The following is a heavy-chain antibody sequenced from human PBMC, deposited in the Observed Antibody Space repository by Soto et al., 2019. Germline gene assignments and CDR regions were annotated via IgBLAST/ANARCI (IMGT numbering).Heavy chain of an antibody. D-gene: IGHD6-13*01. V-gene: IGHV1-3*01. J-gene: IGHJ4*02. CDR1: GYTFTSYA. CDR3: ASGLSSSFEGETRDYCDY. CDR2: INAGNGNT. Sequence: QVQLVQSGAEVKKPGASVKVSCKASGYTFTSYAMHWVRQAPGQRHEWMGWINAGNGNTKYSQKFQGRVTITRDTSASTAYMELSSLRAEDTAVYYCASGLSSSFEGETRDYCDYWGQGTLFTVSS.